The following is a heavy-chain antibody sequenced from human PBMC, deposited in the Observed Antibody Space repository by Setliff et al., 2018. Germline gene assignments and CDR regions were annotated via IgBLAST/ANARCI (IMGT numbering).Heavy chain of an antibody. Sequence: TLSLTCTVSGGSISSHYWSWIRQPPGKGLEWIGSIYYSGSTNYNPSLKSRVTISVDTSKNQFSLKLSSVTAADTAVYYCARGSTRRYYGMDVWGQGTTVTVSS. J-gene: IGHJ6*02. CDR1: GGSISSHY. D-gene: IGHD1-1*01. V-gene: IGHV4-59*11. CDR2: IYYSGST. CDR3: ARGSTRRYYGMDV.